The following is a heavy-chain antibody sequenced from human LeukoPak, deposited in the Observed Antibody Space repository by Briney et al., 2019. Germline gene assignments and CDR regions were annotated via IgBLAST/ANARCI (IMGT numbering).Heavy chain of an antibody. CDR1: GFTFRSYA. CDR3: ATTLGYSYGYIYFDY. Sequence: QSGGSLRLSCAASGFTFRSYAMSWVRQAPGKGLEWVSAISGSGGSTYYADSVKGRFTISRDNSRNTLYLQMNSLRAEDTAVYYCATTLGYSYGYIYFDYWGQGTLVTVSS. J-gene: IGHJ4*02. CDR2: ISGSGGST. V-gene: IGHV3-23*01. D-gene: IGHD5-18*01.